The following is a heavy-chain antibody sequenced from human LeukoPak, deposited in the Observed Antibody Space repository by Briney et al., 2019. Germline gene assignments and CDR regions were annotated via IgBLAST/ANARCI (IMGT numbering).Heavy chain of an antibody. J-gene: IGHJ4*02. V-gene: IGHV3-30*03. D-gene: IGHD5-18*01. CDR1: GFTFSSFG. CDR3: ARGPGTGYSYVDY. Sequence: GTSLRLSCAASGFTFSSFGMHWVRQAPGKGLEWVAVISYDGGSKYYADSVKGRFTISRDNSKNTLYLQMNSLRAEDTAVYYCARGPGTGYSYVDYWGQGTLVTVSS. CDR2: ISYDGGSK.